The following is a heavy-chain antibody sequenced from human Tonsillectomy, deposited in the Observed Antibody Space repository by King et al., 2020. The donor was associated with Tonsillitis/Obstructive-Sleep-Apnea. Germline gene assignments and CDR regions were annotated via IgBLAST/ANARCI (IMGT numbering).Heavy chain of an antibody. CDR2: IYYTGGT. CDR3: ARDLDYSSSSSDAFDI. J-gene: IGHJ3*02. V-gene: IGHV4-59*01. CDR1: GGSISPYF. Sequence: QLQESGPGLVKPSETLSLTCTVSGGSISPYFWSWIRQPPGKGLEWIGFIYYTGGTNYNPSLKSRVTISVDTSRNHFSLLLTSVTAADTAVYFCARDLDYSSSSSDAFDIWGPGTMVTVSS. D-gene: IGHD6-6*01.